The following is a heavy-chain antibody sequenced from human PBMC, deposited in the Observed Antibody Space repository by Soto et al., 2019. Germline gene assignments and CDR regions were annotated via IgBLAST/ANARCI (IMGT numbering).Heavy chain of an antibody. D-gene: IGHD3-10*01. V-gene: IGHV4-59*01. CDR1: GGSISSYY. Sequence: SETLSLTCTVSGGSISSYYWSWIRQPPGKGLKWIGYIYYSGSTNYNPSLKSRVTISVDTSKNQFSLKLSSVTAADTAVYYCARVGPPLVLWFGESYRGDAFDIWGQGTMVTVSS. CDR3: ARVGPPLVLWFGESYRGDAFDI. CDR2: IYYSGST. J-gene: IGHJ3*02.